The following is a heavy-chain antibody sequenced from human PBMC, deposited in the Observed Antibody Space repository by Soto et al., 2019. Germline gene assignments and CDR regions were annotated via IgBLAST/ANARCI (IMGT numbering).Heavy chain of an antibody. CDR3: ARGPTPEVPRNMPGYYYGIDV. Sequence: PRESLKICCKGFGYTFTSYWIRWVLQRTGKGQEWMGRIGHSASSTNYSQSFQGHPTIPADKSISTAYVQWSSLTASETAIYYFARGPTPEVPRNMPGYYYGIDVWGQGTTVTVCS. V-gene: IGHV5-10-1*01. J-gene: IGHJ6*02. CDR2: IGHSASST. D-gene: IGHD2-2*01. CDR1: GYTFTSYW.